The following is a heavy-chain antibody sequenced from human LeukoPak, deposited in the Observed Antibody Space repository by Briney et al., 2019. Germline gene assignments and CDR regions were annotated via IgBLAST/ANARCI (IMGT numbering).Heavy chain of an antibody. CDR1: GYTFTSYG. Sequence: GALVKVSCKASGYTFTSYGISWVRQAPGQGLEWMGWISAYNGDTNYAQKLQGRVTMTTDTSTSTAYMELRSLRSDDTAVYYCARGGPAPHRITLIVVASSTDAFDIWGQGTMVTVSS. CDR2: ISAYNGDT. V-gene: IGHV1-18*01. CDR3: ARGGPAPHRITLIVVASSTDAFDI. J-gene: IGHJ3*02. D-gene: IGHD3-22*01.